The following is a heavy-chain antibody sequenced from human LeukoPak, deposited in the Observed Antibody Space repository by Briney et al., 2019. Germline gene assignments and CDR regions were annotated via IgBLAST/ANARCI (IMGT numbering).Heavy chain of an antibody. D-gene: IGHD2-2*01. CDR3: AGGGVVPAAILVGNYYGMDV. CDR1: GGSFSGYY. J-gene: IGHJ6*02. Sequence: SETLSLTCAVYGGSFSGYYWSWIRQPPGKGLEWIGEINHSGSTNYNPSLKSRVTISVDTSKNQFSLKLSSVTAADTAVYYCAGGGVVPAAILVGNYYGMDVWGQGTTVTVSS. V-gene: IGHV4-34*01. CDR2: INHSGST.